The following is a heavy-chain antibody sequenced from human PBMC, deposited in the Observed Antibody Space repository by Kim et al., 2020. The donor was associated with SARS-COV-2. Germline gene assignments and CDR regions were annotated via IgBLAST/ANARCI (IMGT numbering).Heavy chain of an antibody. CDR1: GFTFSGYE. J-gene: IGHJ4*02. CDR2: ISSSGSTI. D-gene: IGHD2-21*01. V-gene: IGHV3-48*03. CDR3: ARDRPGLFVSPLLDY. Sequence: GGSLRLSCSASGFTFSGYEMNWVRQAPGKGLEWVSYISSSGSTIYYAVSVKGRFTISRHNAKKSLYLQMNSLRAEDTAVYYCARDRPGLFVSPLLDYWGQGTLVTVSS.